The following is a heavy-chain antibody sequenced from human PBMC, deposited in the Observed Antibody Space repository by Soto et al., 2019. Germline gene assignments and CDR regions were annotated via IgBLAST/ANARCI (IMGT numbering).Heavy chain of an antibody. CDR2: IDNDGSGT. Sequence: EVQLVESGGGLVQPGGSLRLSCAASGIIFTNYWMHWVRQAPGKGLVWVSRIDNDGSGTSYADSVKGRFTISRDNAKNTVYMQMNSLRAEDTAVYYCTTGFEYWGPGTVVTVSS. J-gene: IGHJ4*02. V-gene: IGHV3-74*01. CDR3: TTGFEY. CDR1: GIIFTNYW.